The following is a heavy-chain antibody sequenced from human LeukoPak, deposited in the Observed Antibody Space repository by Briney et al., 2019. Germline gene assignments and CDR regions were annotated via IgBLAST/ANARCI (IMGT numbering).Heavy chain of an antibody. D-gene: IGHD5-18*01. Sequence: GASVKVSCKASGGTFSSYAISWVRQAPGQGLEWMGRIIPILGIANYAQKFQGRVTITADKSTSTAYMELSSLRSEDTAVYYCARDPRVGIQLAGYYFDYWGQGTLVTVSS. V-gene: IGHV1-69*04. CDR1: GGTFSSYA. J-gene: IGHJ4*02. CDR2: IIPILGIA. CDR3: ARDPRVGIQLAGYYFDY.